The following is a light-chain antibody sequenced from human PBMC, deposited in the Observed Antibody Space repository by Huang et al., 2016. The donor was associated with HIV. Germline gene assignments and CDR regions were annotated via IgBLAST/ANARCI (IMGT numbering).Light chain of an antibody. CDR2: DTT. CDR1: HSLGGS. V-gene: IGKV3-11*01. J-gene: IGKJ4*01. CDR3: QQRSDWPLT. Sequence: EIVLTPSPATLSRSPGESAAPFCRASHSLGGSLAWYQQRPGQAPRLLIYDTTNRATGIPARFTGSGSGTDYTITISGLEPEDFAVYCCQQRSDWPLTFGGGTKVDIK.